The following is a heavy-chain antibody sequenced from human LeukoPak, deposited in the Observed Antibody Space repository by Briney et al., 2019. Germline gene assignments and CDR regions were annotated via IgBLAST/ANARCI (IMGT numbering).Heavy chain of an antibody. CDR1: GGSITSSKYY. V-gene: IGHV4-39*07. J-gene: IGHJ5*01. CDR3: ANMPTRETRYNWFDS. CDR2: MYHSGAT. Sequence: SETLSLTCTVTGGSITSSKYYWAWIRQPPGKGLDWIGSMYHSGATYYNPSFKSRVTMSVDTSNNQFSLKLNSVTAADTALYYCANMPTRETRYNWFDSWGQGALVTVSS. D-gene: IGHD2-2*01.